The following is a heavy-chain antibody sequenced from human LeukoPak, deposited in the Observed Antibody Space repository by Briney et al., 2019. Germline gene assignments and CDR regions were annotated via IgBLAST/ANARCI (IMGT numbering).Heavy chain of an antibody. CDR2: IDSDGRSI. CDR1: GFTFDDYA. V-gene: IGHV3-74*01. CDR3: VRGAVTGQQCDN. Sequence: GRSLRLSCAASGFTFDDYAMHWVRQAPGKGLVWVSRIDSDGRSINYADSVKGRFTISRDNAKNTLHLQMSSLRAEDTAVYYCVRGAVTGQQCDNWGLGTLVTVSS. J-gene: IGHJ4*02. D-gene: IGHD6-19*01.